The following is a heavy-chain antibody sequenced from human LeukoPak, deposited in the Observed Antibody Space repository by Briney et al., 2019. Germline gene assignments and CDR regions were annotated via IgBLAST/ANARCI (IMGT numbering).Heavy chain of an antibody. V-gene: IGHV4-59*05. J-gene: IGHJ4*02. CDR2: MFYRGST. Sequence: PGGSLRLSCAASGFTLSRYWMHWVRQPPGKGLEWIGSMFYRGSTYYNPSLRSRVTISVDTSKNQFSLKLSSVTASDTAIFYCARQGGWGGAASLIEFWGQGTLVTVSS. CDR1: GFTLSRYW. CDR3: ARQGGWGGAASLIEF. D-gene: IGHD1-26*01.